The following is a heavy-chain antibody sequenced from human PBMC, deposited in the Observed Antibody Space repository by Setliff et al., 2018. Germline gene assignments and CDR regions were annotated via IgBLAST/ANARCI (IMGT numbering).Heavy chain of an antibody. Sequence: ASETLSLTCTVSGGSISTYYWSWIRQPPGKGLEYIGFVYYNGMANYSPSLKSRVTISIDTSKSQFSLNLRSVTAADTAVYYCARGGTFRYFDYWGQGTPVTAPQ. V-gene: IGHV4-59*01. CDR1: GGSISTYY. CDR3: ARGGTFRYFDY. CDR2: VYYNGMA. J-gene: IGHJ4*02. D-gene: IGHD5-12*01.